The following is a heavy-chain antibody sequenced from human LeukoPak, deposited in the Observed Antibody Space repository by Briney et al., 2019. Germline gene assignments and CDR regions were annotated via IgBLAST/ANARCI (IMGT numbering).Heavy chain of an antibody. Sequence: GGSLRLSCAASGFIFENYGMHWVRQAPGQGLQWVAVISHEGSNKYYADSVKGRFTISRDNSKNTLYLQMNSLRAEDTAVYYCAKDNPIEEVPGLGPGSWGQGTLVTVSS. CDR3: AKDNPIEEVPGLGPGS. J-gene: IGHJ5*02. V-gene: IGHV3-30*18. CDR1: GFIFENYG. D-gene: IGHD2-2*01. CDR2: ISHEGSNK.